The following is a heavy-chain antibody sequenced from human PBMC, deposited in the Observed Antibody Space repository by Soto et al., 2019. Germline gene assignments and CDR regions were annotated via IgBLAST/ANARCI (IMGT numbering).Heavy chain of an antibody. CDR2: INPNSGGR. D-gene: IGHD2-15*01. Sequence: ASVKVSCKASGYTFTGYYMHWVRQAPVQGLEWMGWINPNSGGRNYAQKFQGWVIMTRDTSISTAYMELSRLRSDDTAVYYCERDQRISDYYYYYFMDVWGKGTTVSGSS. CDR3: ERDQRISDYYYYYFMDV. J-gene: IGHJ6*03. V-gene: IGHV1-2*04. CDR1: GYTFTGYY.